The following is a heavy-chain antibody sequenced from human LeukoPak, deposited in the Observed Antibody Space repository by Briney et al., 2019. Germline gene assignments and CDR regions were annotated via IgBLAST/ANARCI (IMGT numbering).Heavy chain of an antibody. CDR3: ALWSYYYYGLDV. J-gene: IGHJ6*02. V-gene: IGHV3-72*01. D-gene: IGHD3-10*01. CDR1: GFTFSDRD. Sequence: GGSLRLSCAASGFTFSDRDMDWVRQAPGKGLEWVGRSRNKAKSHTTEYATSVKGRFTISRDNSNNSVWLQMNSLKTEDTAVYYCALWSYYYYGLDVWGQGTTVTVSS. CDR2: SRNKAKSHTT.